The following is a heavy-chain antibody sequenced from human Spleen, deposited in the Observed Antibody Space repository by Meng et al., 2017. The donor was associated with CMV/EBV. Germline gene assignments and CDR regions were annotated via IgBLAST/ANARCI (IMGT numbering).Heavy chain of an antibody. CDR2: IIPILGIA. V-gene: IGHV1-69*10. D-gene: IGHD3-22*01. CDR1: GGTFSSYA. CDR3: ASEALYYYDSSGYYYFDY. J-gene: IGHJ4*02. Sequence: SVKVSCTASGGTFSSYAISWVRQAPGQGLEWMGGIIPILGIANYAQKFQGRVTITADKSTSTAYMELSSLRSEDTAVYCCASEALYYYDSSGYYYFDYWGQGTLVTVSS.